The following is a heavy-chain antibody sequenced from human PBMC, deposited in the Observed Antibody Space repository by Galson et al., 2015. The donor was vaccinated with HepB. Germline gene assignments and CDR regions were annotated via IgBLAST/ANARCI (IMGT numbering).Heavy chain of an antibody. D-gene: IGHD2-2*02. V-gene: IGHV3-23*01. CDR1: RFTFSNYA. J-gene: IGHJ4*02. CDR3: TRERYTIGRVHLDY. CDR2: ISATGDST. Sequence: SLRLSCAASRFTFSNYAMTWVRQAPGKGLEWVSSISATGDSTYYAASLKGRFIISRDNSKNTVYLQMNSLRVEDTAIYFCTRERYTIGRVHLDYWGQGTLVTVSS.